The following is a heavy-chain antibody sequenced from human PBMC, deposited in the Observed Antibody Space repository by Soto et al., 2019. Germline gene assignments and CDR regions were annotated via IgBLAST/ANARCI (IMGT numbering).Heavy chain of an antibody. V-gene: IGHV1-18*04. D-gene: IGHD6-19*01. CDR2: ISAYNGNT. CDR3: ARDLEHGVLAGNYYYGMDV. CDR1: GYTFTGFG. Sequence: AAMNVFRKASGYTFTGFGSGRVRQAPGQGVEWMGWISAYNGNTNYAQKLQGRVTMTTDTSTSTAYMELRSLRSEDTAVYYCARDLEHGVLAGNYYYGMDVWGQGTTVTVSS. J-gene: IGHJ6*02.